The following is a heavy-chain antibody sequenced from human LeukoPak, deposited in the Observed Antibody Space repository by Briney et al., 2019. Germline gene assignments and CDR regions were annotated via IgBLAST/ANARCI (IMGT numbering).Heavy chain of an antibody. V-gene: IGHV3-30*04. CDR3: ARDRDYGDYYYYGMDV. D-gene: IGHD4-17*01. Sequence: GRSLRLSCAASGFTFSSYAMHWVRQAPGKGLEWVAVISYDGSNKYYADSVKGRFTISRDNSENTLYLQMNSLRAEDTAVYYCARDRDYGDYYYYGMDVWGQGTTVTVSS. J-gene: IGHJ6*02. CDR1: GFTFSSYA. CDR2: ISYDGSNK.